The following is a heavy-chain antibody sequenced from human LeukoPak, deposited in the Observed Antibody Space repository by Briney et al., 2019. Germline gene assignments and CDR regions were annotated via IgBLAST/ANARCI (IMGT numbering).Heavy chain of an antibody. J-gene: IGHJ4*02. CDR1: GYSLSSGYY. V-gene: IGHV4-38-2*02. D-gene: IGHD3-22*01. CDR3: ARGDDYYDSSGYDFDY. Sequence: SETLSLTCTVSGYSLSSGYYWGWIRQPPGKGLEWIGSLYHSGSTYYNPSLKSRVTISVDTSKNQFSLRLSSVTAADTAVYYCARGDDYYDSSGYDFDYWGQGILVTVSS. CDR2: LYHSGST.